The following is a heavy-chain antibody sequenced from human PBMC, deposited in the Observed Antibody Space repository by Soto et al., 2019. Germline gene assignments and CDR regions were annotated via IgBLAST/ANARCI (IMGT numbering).Heavy chain of an antibody. J-gene: IGHJ3*01. CDR3: AREVPWSEYTSSSGAFDV. D-gene: IGHD6-6*01. Sequence: GGSLRLSCAASGVTFSSYWMYWVRQAPGKGLVWVSRINSDGSSTSYADSVKGRFTISRDNAKSTLYLQMNSLRAEDTAVYYCAREVPWSEYTSSSGAFDVWGQGTMVTVSS. V-gene: IGHV3-74*01. CDR2: INSDGSST. CDR1: GVTFSSYW.